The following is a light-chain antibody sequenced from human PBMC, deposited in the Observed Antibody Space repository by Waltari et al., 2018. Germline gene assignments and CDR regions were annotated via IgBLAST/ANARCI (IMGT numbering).Light chain of an antibody. CDR3: MQALQTPWT. V-gene: IGKV2-28*01. J-gene: IGKJ1*01. Sequence: DIVMTQSLLSLPVTPGEPASISCRSSQSLLHSNGYNYLDWYLQKPGQSPKLLIYLGSNRASGVPDRFSGSGSGTEFTLKISRVEAEDVGVYYCMQALQTPWTFGQGTKVEVK. CDR2: LGS. CDR1: QSLLHSNGYNY.